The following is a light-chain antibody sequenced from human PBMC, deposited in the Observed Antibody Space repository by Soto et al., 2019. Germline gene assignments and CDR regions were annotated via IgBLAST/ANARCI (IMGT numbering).Light chain of an antibody. CDR1: QGISNY. V-gene: IGKV1-27*01. J-gene: IGKJ1*01. CDR3: QKYDSAPWT. Sequence: DIEMTQSPSSLSASVGDRVTITCRASQGISNYLAWYQQRPGQVPKLLIYAASTLQSGVPSRFSGSGSGTDFTLTISSLPPEDVATYYFQKYDSAPWTFGQGTEVEIK. CDR2: AAS.